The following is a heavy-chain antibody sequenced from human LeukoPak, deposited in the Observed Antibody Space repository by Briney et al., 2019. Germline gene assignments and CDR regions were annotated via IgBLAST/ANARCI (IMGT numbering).Heavy chain of an antibody. D-gene: IGHD6-13*01. CDR3: ARGGSSWFYYFDY. Sequence: SETLSLTCTVSGGSISSYYWSWIRQPPGKGLEWIGYIYYSGSTNYNPSLKSRVTISVDTSKNQFSLKPSSVTAADTAVYYCARGGSSWFYYFDYWGQGTLVTVSS. J-gene: IGHJ4*02. CDR1: GGSISSYY. V-gene: IGHV4-59*01. CDR2: IYYSGST.